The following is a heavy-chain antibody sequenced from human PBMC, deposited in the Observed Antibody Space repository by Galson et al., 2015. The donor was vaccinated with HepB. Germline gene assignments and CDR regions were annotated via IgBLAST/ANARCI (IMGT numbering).Heavy chain of an antibody. D-gene: IGHD6-19*01. CDR3: ALTTNPYSSGWYGDY. J-gene: IGHJ4*02. Sequence: ETLSLTCTVSGGSISSSSYYWGWIRQPPGKGLEWIGSIYYSGSTYYNPSLKSRATISVDTSKNQFSLKLSSVTAADTAVYYCALTTNPYSSGWYGDYWGQGTLVTVSS. CDR1: GGSISSSSYY. CDR2: IYYSGST. V-gene: IGHV4-39*01.